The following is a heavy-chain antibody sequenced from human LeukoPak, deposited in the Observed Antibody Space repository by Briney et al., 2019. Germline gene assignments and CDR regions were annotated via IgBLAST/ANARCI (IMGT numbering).Heavy chain of an antibody. CDR3: ARDVEGGTFDI. J-gene: IGHJ3*02. CDR1: GFTFSRFW. CDR2: IDQSGGRD. D-gene: IGHD3-16*01. V-gene: IGHV3-7*05. Sequence: PGGSLRLSCAASGFTFSRFWMNWVRQAPGRGLEWVANIDQSGGRDNYVDSVKGRFTISRDNAKNSLFLEMSSLRADDTAVYFCARDVEGGTFDIWGQRTTVTVSS.